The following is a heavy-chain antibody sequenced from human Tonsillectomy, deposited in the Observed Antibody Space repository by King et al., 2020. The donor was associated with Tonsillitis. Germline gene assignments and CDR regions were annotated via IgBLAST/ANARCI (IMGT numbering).Heavy chain of an antibody. D-gene: IGHD4-17*01. CDR3: ARAFSVTRLD. CDR2: INHGGST. CDR1: GGSFSGYY. J-gene: IGHJ4*02. V-gene: IGHV4-34*01. Sequence: VQLQQWGAGLLKPSETLSLTCAVYGGSFSGYYWSWIRQPPGKGLEWIGEINHGGSTNYNPSLKSRGTISVDTSKSQFSLKLNSVTAADTAVYYCARAFSVTRLDWGRGTLVTVSS.